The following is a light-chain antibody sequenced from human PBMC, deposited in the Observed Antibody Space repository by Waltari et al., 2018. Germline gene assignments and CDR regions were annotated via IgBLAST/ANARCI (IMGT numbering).Light chain of an antibody. V-gene: IGKV1-39*01. Sequence: DIQMTQSPSSLSASVGDRVTITCRASESISTYLNWYQQKPGKAPNLLIFDVSTLHPGVPSRFSGRGFRTEFTLTISNLQPEDFATYFCQQSYNTPLTFGGGTKVDIK. CDR2: DVS. J-gene: IGKJ4*01. CDR3: QQSYNTPLT. CDR1: ESISTY.